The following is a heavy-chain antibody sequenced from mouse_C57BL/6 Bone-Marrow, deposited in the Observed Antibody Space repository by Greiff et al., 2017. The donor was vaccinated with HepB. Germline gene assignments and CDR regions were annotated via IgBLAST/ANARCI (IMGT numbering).Heavy chain of an antibody. D-gene: IGHD1-1*01. CDR3: ARQSPLLSY. CDR1: GFTFSSYG. CDR2: ISSGGSYT. Sequence: VQLQQSGGDLVKPGGSLKLSCAASGFTFSSYGMSWVRQTPDKRLEWVATISSGGSYTYYPDSVKGRFTISRDNAKNTLYLQMSSLKSEDTAMYYCARQSPLLSYWGQGTSVTVSS. V-gene: IGHV5-6*01. J-gene: IGHJ4*01.